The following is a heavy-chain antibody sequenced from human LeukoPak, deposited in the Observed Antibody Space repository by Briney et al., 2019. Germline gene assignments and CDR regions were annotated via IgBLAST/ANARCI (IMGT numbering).Heavy chain of an antibody. CDR2: INPNSGGT. J-gene: IGHJ4*02. V-gene: IGHV1-2*02. CDR3: ARDQGYYYDSSGYFDY. D-gene: IGHD3-22*01. CDR1: GYTFTDNF. Sequence: ASVKVSCKASGYTFTDNFLHWVRQAPGQGLEWMGWINPNSGGTNYAQRFQGRVTMTRDTSISTGYMELSRLRSDDTAVYYCARDQGYYYDSSGYFDYWGQGTLVTVSS.